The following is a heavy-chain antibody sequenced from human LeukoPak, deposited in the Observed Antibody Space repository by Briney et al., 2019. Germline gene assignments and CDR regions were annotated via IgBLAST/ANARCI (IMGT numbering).Heavy chain of an antibody. CDR3: ARSRYYYDSSGSYYFDY. D-gene: IGHD3-22*01. CDR1: GGSFSGYY. CDR2: INHSGST. V-gene: IGHV4-34*01. J-gene: IGHJ4*02. Sequence: PSETLSLTCAVYGGSFSGYYWSWIRQPPGKGLEWIGEINHSGSTNYNPSLKSRVTISVDTSKNQFSLKLSSVTAADTAVYYCARSRYYYDSSGSYYFDYWGQGTLVTVSS.